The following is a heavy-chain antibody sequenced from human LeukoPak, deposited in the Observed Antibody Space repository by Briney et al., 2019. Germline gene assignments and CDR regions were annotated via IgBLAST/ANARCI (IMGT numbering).Heavy chain of an antibody. V-gene: IGHV3-7*01. Sequence: GGSLRLSCAASGFTFSSYWMSWVRQAPGKGLEWVANIKQDGSEKYYVDSVKGRFTISRDNAKNSLYLQMNSLRAEDTAVYYCAKEGYEPLVDYWGQGTLVTVSS. J-gene: IGHJ4*02. D-gene: IGHD2-2*01. CDR3: AKEGYEPLVDY. CDR2: IKQDGSEK. CDR1: GFTFSSYW.